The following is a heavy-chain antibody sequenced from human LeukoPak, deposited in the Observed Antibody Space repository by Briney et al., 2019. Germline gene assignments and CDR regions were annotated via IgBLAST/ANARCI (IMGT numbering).Heavy chain of an antibody. J-gene: IGHJ4*02. Sequence: GGSLRLSCAASGFTFSSYSMNWVRQAPGKGLEWVSSISSSGGSTYHADSVKGRFTISRDNSKDTLYLQMNSLRAEDTAMYYCAKHKEGGLDYWGQGTLVTVSS. CDR1: GFTFSSYS. D-gene: IGHD1-26*01. CDR3: AKHKEGGLDY. CDR2: ISSSGGST. V-gene: IGHV3-23*01.